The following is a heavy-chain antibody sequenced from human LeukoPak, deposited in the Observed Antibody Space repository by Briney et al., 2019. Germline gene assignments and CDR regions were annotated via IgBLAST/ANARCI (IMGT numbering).Heavy chain of an antibody. J-gene: IGHJ6*03. D-gene: IGHD3-16*01. V-gene: IGHV1-8*03. CDR2: MNPNSGNT. CDR1: GYTFTSYD. Sequence: ASVKVSCKASGYTFTSYDINWVRQAPGQGLEWMGWMNPNSGNTGYAQKFQGRVTITRNTSISTAYMELSSLRSEDTAVYYCARGVNTYLWFGGDYMDVWGKGSTVTVSS. CDR3: ARGVNTYLWFGGDYMDV.